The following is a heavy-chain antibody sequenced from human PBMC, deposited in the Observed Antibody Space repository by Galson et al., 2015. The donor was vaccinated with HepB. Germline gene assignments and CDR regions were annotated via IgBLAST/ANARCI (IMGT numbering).Heavy chain of an antibody. CDR1: GFTFTGHN. CDR3: ARDFRWNFDQ. J-gene: IGHJ4*02. CDR2: ISPDGITT. Sequence: SPRLSCSASGFTFTGHNMHWVRQAPGKGLEWVAIISPDGITTFYPDSLRGRFTISIDNSKNTLYLQMNSLRPEDAALYHFARDFRWNFDQWGQGTLVTVSS. D-gene: IGHD1-1*01. V-gene: IGHV3-30-3*01.